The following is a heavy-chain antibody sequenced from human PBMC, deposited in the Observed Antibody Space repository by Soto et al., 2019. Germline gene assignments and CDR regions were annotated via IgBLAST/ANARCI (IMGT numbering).Heavy chain of an antibody. CDR3: ARGIATGQLDP. J-gene: IGHJ5*02. D-gene: IGHD6-13*01. CDR2: INPVNGNT. CDR1: GYTFTGYY. V-gene: IGHV1-3*01. Sequence: ASVKVSCKASGYTFTGYYVHWVRQAPGQRLEWMGWINPVNGNTKSSQKFQDRVIITRDTSASTAYMELRSLRSEDTAVYYCARGIATGQLDPWGQGTLVTVSS.